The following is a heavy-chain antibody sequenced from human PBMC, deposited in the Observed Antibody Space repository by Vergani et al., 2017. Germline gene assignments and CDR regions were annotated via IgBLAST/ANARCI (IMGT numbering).Heavy chain of an antibody. J-gene: IGHJ4*02. D-gene: IGHD5-18*01. V-gene: IGHV3-15*01. Sequence: EVQLVESGGGLVKPGGSLRLSCAASGFTFSNAWMSWVRQAPGKGLEWVGRIKSKTDGGTTDYAAPVKGRFTISRDDSKNTLYLQMNSLKTEDTAVYYCAVGTAMVTKGGDYWGQGTLVTVSS. CDR3: AVGTAMVTKGGDY. CDR1: GFTFSNAW. CDR2: IKSKTDGGTT.